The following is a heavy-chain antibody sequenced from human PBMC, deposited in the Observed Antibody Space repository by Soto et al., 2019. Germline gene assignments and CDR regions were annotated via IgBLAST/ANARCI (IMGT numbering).Heavy chain of an antibody. D-gene: IGHD1-20*01. V-gene: IGHV4-34*01. CDR1: GGSFSGYY. J-gene: IGHJ5*02. CDR3: ARGIKFDP. CDR2: INHSGST. Sequence: SETLSLTCAVYGGSFSGYYWSWIRQPPGKGLEWIGEINHSGSTNYNPSLKSRVTISVDTSKNQFSLKLSSVTAADTAVYYCARGIKFDPWGQGTLVTVSS.